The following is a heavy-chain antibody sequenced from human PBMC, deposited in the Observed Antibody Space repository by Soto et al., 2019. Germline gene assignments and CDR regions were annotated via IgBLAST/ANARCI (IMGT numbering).Heavy chain of an antibody. Sequence: EVQLVESGGGLVQPGRSLRLSCAASGITFDDVAMHWVRQAPGKGLEWVSGINWDGDFLDYADSVKGRLTISRDKAKNSLYPQMSSLRREDTALYFCVLGSSSSFYSLNYWGQGTLVTVSS. CDR3: VLGSSSSFYSLNY. D-gene: IGHD6-6*01. V-gene: IGHV3-9*01. J-gene: IGHJ4*02. CDR2: INWDGDFL. CDR1: GITFDDVA.